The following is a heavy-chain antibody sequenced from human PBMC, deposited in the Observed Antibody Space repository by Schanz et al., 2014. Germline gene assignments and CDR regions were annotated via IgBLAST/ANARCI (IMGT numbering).Heavy chain of an antibody. Sequence: GQLLESGGGLIQPGGSLRLSCAASGFTFSSYAMSWVRQAPGKGLEWVAAMSYDGSIKYYGDSVKGRFTISRDNSKNTLYLHMNTLRSEDTAVYYCARANYRRKINFDYWGRGTLVTVSS. V-gene: IGHV3-30*03. J-gene: IGHJ4*02. D-gene: IGHD3-10*01. CDR1: GFTFSSYA. CDR2: MSYDGSIK. CDR3: ARANYRRKINFDY.